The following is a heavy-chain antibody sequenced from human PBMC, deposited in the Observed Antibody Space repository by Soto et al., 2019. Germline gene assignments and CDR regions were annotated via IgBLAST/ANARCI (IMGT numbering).Heavy chain of an antibody. CDR3: ARKERTSNYGMDV. Sequence: GGSLRLSCAASGFTVSSNYMSWVRQAPGKGLEWVSVIYSGGSTYYADSVKGRFTISRDNSKNTLYLQMNSLRAEDTAVYYCARKERTSNYGMDVWGQGTTVTVS. CDR2: IYSGGST. J-gene: IGHJ6*02. V-gene: IGHV3-53*01. CDR1: GFTVSSNY.